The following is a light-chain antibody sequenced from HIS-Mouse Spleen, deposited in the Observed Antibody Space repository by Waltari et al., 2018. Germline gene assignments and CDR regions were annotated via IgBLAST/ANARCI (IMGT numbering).Light chain of an antibody. CDR2: DVS. CDR3: SSYTSSSFNVV. Sequence: QSALTQPASVSGSPGQSITLSCTGTSRAVGGYNYVSWYQQHPDKTPKLMIYDVSIRPSGVSNRFSGSKSGNAASLTISGLQAEDEADYYCSSYTSSSFNVVFGGGTKLTVL. CDR1: SRAVGGYNY. V-gene: IGLV2-14*03. J-gene: IGLJ2*01.